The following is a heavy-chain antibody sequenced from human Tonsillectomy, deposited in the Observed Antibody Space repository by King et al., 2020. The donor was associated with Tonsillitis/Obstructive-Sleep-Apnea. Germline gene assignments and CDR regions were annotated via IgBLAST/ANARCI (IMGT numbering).Heavy chain of an antibody. D-gene: IGHD2-2*01. Sequence: VQLVESGGGVVQPGRSLRLSCAASGFTFSSYSMHWVRQAPGKGLEWVAVISYDGGNKYYADSVKGRFTISRDNSKDTLYLQMNNLRAEDTAVYYCASYRWDIVVVPAAPFDYWGQGTLVIVSS. CDR1: GFTFSSYS. CDR2: ISYDGGNK. J-gene: IGHJ4*02. V-gene: IGHV3-30*04. CDR3: ASYRWDIVVVPAAPFDY.